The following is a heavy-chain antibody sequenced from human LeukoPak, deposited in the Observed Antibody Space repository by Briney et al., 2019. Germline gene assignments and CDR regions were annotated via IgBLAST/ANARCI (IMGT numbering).Heavy chain of an antibody. CDR2: TIPIFGTA. V-gene: IGHV1-69*15. CDR3: ARGLLPAGDYVWYFDL. J-gene: IGHJ2*01. Sequence: SVKVSCKASGGTFSSSAITWVRQAPGQGLVWMGNTIPIFGTANYAQKFQGRVTITADESTSTAYMELSSLRSEDTAVYYCARGLLPAGDYVWYFDLWGRGTLVTVSS. CDR1: GGTFSSSA. D-gene: IGHD4-17*01.